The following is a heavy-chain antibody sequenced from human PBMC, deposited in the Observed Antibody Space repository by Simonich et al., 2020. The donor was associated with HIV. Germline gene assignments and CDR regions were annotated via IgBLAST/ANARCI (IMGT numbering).Heavy chain of an antibody. J-gene: IGHJ1*01. CDR2: TNHSGST. CDR3: ARLTASGLGEYFQH. V-gene: IGHV4-34*01. CDR1: GGSFSGYY. Sequence: QVQLQQWGAGLLKPSETLSLTCAGYGGSFSGYYWSWIRQHPGKGLEWIGETNHSGSTNYNPSLKSRVTISVDTSKNQFSLKLSSVTAADTAVYYCARLTASGLGEYFQHWGQGTLVTVSS. D-gene: IGHD1-26*01.